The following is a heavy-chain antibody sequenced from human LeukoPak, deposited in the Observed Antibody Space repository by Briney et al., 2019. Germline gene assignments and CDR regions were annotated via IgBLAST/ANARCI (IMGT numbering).Heavy chain of an antibody. CDR3: ARRYCSGGSCYLSGWHYYYYYMDV. D-gene: IGHD2-15*01. V-gene: IGHV3-21*01. CDR1: GFTFSSYS. J-gene: IGHJ6*03. Sequence: TGGSLRLSCAASGFTFSSYSMNWVRQAPGKGLEWVSSISSSSSYIYYADSVKGRFTIPRDNAKNSLYLQMNSLRAEDTAVYYCARRYCSGGSCYLSGWHYYYYYMDVWGKGTTVTVSS. CDR2: ISSSSSYI.